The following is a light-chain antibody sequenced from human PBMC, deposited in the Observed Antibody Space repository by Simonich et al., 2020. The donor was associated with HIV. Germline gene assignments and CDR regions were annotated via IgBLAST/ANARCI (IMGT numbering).Light chain of an antibody. CDR3: QQYYITPYT. V-gene: IGKV4-1*01. CDR2: WAS. CDR1: QSVLSSSNNKNY. Sequence: DIVMTQSPDSLAVSPGERATIGFKSSQSVLSSSNNKNYLAWYQQKPGQPPKLLIYWASTRQSGVPDRFSGSGSGTDFTLTISSLQAEDVAVYFCQQYYITPYTFGQGTKLEIK. J-gene: IGKJ2*01.